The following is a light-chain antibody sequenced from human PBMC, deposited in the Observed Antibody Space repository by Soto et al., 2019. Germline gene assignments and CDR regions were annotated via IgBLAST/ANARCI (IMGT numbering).Light chain of an antibody. CDR3: CSHAGNNNYV. CDR1: SRDVGGQNY. J-gene: IGLJ1*01. V-gene: IGLV2-8*01. CDR2: AVS. Sequence: QSVLTQPPSASGSPGQSVAISCTGTSRDVGGQNYVSWYQQHPGKAPKLIIYAVSNRPSGVPDRFSGSKSGNTASLTISGLPAEDEADYYCCSHAGNNNYVFGTGTKVTVL.